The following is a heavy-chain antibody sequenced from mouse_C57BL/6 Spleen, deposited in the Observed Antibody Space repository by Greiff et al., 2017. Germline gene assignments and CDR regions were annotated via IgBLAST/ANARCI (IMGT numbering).Heavy chain of an antibody. CDR2: IHPNSGST. CDR1: GYTFTSYW. Sequence: QVQLQQPGAELVKPGASVKLSCKASGYTFTSYWMHWVKQRPGQGLEWIGMIHPNSGSTNYNEKFKSKATLTVVKSSSTAYMQLSSLTSEDSAVYYCAREGYDYDGFAYWGQGTLVTVSA. CDR3: AREGYDYDGFAY. D-gene: IGHD2-4*01. V-gene: IGHV1-64*01. J-gene: IGHJ3*01.